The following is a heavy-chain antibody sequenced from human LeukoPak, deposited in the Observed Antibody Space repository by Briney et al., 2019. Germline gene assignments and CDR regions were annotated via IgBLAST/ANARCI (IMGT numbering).Heavy chain of an antibody. Sequence: GSLRFSCTAPGFTFNSYAMSWVRQAPGKGLEWVSSISGGSEDTYYADSVKGRFTISRDNSKSTLYPQMNSLRAEDTAVYYCARTIAQHSNSSLYFYYGLDVWGQGTTGTVSS. J-gene: IGHJ6*02. CDR1: GFTFNSYA. D-gene: IGHD6-6*01. CDR2: ISGGSEDT. CDR3: ARTIAQHSNSSLYFYYGLDV. V-gene: IGHV3-23*01.